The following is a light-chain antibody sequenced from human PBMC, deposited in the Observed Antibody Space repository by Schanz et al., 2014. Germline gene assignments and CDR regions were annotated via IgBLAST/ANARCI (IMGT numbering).Light chain of an antibody. V-gene: IGLV2-11*01. CDR2: DVS. J-gene: IGLJ1*01. CDR3: SSFTSVSTVV. CDR1: SSDVGGYDY. Sequence: QSALTQPRSVSGSPGQSVTISCTGTSSDVGGYDYVSWYQQHPGKAPKLMICDVSKRPSGVPDRFSGSKSDNTASLTISGLQAADEADYYCSSFTSVSTVVFGPGTKLTVL.